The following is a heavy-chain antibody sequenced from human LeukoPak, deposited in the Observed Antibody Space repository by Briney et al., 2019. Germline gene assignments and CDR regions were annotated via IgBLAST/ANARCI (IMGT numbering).Heavy chain of an antibody. CDR2: VYRTGNT. CDR3: ARDKDLPPPPGIGAGPRLTWFDP. V-gene: IGHV4-38-2*02. CDR1: GDSVSSGFF. Sequence: RSSETLSLTCTVSGDSVSSGFFWGWIRQSPGKGLVWIGSVYRTGNTYYEASLKSRVTISVDTSRNQFSLELRSVTAADTAMYYCARDKDLPPPPGIGAGPRLTWFDPWGQGTRVTVSS. D-gene: IGHD6-13*01. J-gene: IGHJ5*02.